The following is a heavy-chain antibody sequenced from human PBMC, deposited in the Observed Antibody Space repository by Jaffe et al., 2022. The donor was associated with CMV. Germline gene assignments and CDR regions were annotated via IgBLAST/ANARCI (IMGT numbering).Heavy chain of an antibody. CDR1: GYTFTSYA. D-gene: IGHD3-3*01. CDR3: ARDHPHYDFWSGHYYYYYYMDV. Sequence: QVQLVQSGAEVKKPGASVKVSCKASGYTFTSYAMHWVRQAPGQRLEWMGWINAGNGNTKYSQKFQGRVTITRDTSASTAYMELSSLRSEDTAVYYCARDHPHYDFWSGHYYYYYYMDVWGKGTTVTVSS. CDR2: INAGNGNT. J-gene: IGHJ6*03. V-gene: IGHV1-3*01.